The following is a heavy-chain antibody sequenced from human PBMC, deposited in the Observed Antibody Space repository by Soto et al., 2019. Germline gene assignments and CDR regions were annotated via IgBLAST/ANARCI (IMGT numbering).Heavy chain of an antibody. Sequence: QVQLQQWGAGLLKPSETLSLTCAVYGGSFSGYYWSWIRQPPGKGLAWIGEINHSGSTNYNPSLKSRVTISVDTSKNQFSLKLSSVTAADTAVYYCARGRDTAMVRALNLWGQGTLVTVSS. CDR3: ARGRDTAMVRALNL. CDR1: GGSFSGYY. J-gene: IGHJ5*02. CDR2: INHSGST. D-gene: IGHD5-18*01. V-gene: IGHV4-34*01.